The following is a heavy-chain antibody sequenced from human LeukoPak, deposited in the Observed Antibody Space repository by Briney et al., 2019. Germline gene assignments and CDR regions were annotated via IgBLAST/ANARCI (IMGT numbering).Heavy chain of an antibody. D-gene: IGHD6-13*01. CDR1: GGSISSSSYY. V-gene: IGHV4-39*07. CDR2: IYYSGST. J-gene: IGHJ4*02. Sequence: PSETLSLTCTVSGGSISSSSYYWGWIRQPPGKGLEWIGSIYYSGSTYYNPSLKSRVTISVDTSKNQFSLKLSSVTAADTAVYYCARLRGAAGFDYWGQGTLVTVSS. CDR3: ARLRGAAGFDY.